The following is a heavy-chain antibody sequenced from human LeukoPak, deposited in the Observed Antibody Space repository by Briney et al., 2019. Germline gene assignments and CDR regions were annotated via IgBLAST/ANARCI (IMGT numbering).Heavy chain of an antibody. J-gene: IGHJ4*02. D-gene: IGHD5-12*01. CDR2: ISTSSSYI. Sequence: GGSLRLSCAASGFTFSTYTTNWVRQAPGKGLEWVSSISTSSSYIYFADSVKGRFTVSRDNAENSLFLQMNSLRAEDTAVYYCASIGVSGYGDFDYWGQGTLVTVSS. CDR3: ASIGVSGYGDFDY. V-gene: IGHV3-21*01. CDR1: GFTFSTYT.